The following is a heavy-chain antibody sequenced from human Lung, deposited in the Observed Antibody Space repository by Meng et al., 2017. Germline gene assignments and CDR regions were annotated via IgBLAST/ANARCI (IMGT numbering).Heavy chain of an antibody. CDR1: GDLFPDHW. Sequence: VQLGLSVAGVRKPGASLKVPCTPLGDLFPDHWLHWVRRAPGQGLEWMGRIDPKSGDTHYEQRFQGRVTMTGDTSISTAYMELSGLRSDDTAMYYCARDEDISAAGKLFGDYWGQGTLVTVSS. D-gene: IGHD6-13*01. CDR3: ARDEDISAAGKLFGDY. J-gene: IGHJ4*02. CDR2: IDPKSGDT. V-gene: IGHV1-2*06.